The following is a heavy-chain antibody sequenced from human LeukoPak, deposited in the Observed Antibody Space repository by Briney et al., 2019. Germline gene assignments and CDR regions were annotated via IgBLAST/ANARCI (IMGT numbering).Heavy chain of an antibody. CDR2: ISSNGGST. V-gene: IGHV3-64D*06. CDR1: GFTFSSYA. Sequence: PGRSLRLSCSASGFTFSSYAMHWVRQAPGKGLEYVSAISSNGGSTYYADSVKGRFTISRDNSKNTLYLQMSSLRAEDTAVYYCVAWIQLWFKDYWGQGTLVTVSS. CDR3: VAWIQLWFKDY. D-gene: IGHD5-18*01. J-gene: IGHJ4*02.